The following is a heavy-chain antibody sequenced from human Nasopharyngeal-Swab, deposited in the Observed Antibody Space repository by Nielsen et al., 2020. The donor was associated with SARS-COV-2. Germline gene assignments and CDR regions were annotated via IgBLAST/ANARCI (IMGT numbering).Heavy chain of an antibody. CDR2: IYHSGNT. CDR3: VHLWLPGF. Sequence: SETLSLTCTVSGYSISSGYYWGWIRQPPGKWLEWIASIYHSGNTYYNPSLKRRVTISGDTSKNQFSLKLNSVTAADTALYFCVHLWLPGFWGQGTLVTVSS. J-gene: IGHJ4*02. CDR1: GYSISSGYY. D-gene: IGHD2-21*01. V-gene: IGHV4-38-2*02.